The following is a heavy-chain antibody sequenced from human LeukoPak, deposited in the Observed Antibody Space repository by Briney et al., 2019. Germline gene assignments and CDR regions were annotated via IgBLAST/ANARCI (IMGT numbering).Heavy chain of an antibody. CDR2: ISGSGGST. CDR1: GFTFSSYA. J-gene: IGHJ4*02. Sequence: PGGSLRLSCAASGFTFSSYAMSWVRQAPGKGLEWVSAISGSGGSTYYADSVKGRFTISRDNSKNTLYLQMNSLRAEDTAVYYCARRGGSYFNRYYFDYWGQGTLVTVSS. V-gene: IGHV3-23*01. D-gene: IGHD1-26*01. CDR3: ARRGGSYFNRYYFDY.